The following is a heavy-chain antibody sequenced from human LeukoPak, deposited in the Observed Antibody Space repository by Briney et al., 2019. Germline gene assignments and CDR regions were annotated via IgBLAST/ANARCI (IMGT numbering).Heavy chain of an antibody. CDR3: ITHSPGTAVARNAFEI. CDR2: IESKTDGGTT. V-gene: IGHV3-15*04. Sequence: GGSLRLSCAASGFTFSNAWMNWVRQAPGKGLEWVGRIESKTDGGTTDYAAPVKGRFAISRDDSKNTLYLQMNSLKSEDTAVYFCITHSPGTAVARNAFEIWGQGTMVTVSS. D-gene: IGHD6-19*01. CDR1: GFTFSNAW. J-gene: IGHJ3*02.